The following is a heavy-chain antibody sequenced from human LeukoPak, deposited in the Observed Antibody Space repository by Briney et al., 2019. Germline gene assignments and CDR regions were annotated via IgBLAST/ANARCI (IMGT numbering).Heavy chain of an antibody. CDR3: ARGQHHYYYYGMDV. CDR2: INHSGST. CDR1: GGSFSGYY. Sequence: PSETLSLTCAVYGGSFSGYYWSWLRQPPGKGLEWIGEINHSGSTNYNPSLRSRVTISVDTSKNQFSLKLSSVTAADTAVYYCARGQHHYYYYGMDVWGQGTTVTVSS. J-gene: IGHJ6*02. V-gene: IGHV4-34*01.